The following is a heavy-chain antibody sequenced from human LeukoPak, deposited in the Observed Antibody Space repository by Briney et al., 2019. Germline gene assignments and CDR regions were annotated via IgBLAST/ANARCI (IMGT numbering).Heavy chain of an antibody. CDR2: IRYDGSNK. CDR3: ARDLNAGYCSSTSCQGGAFDI. J-gene: IGHJ3*02. Sequence: GGSLRLSCAASGFTFSSYGMHWVRQAPGKGLEWVAFIRYDGSNKYYADSVKGRFTISRDNSKNTLYLQMNSLRAEDTAVYYCARDLNAGYCSSTSCQGGAFDIWGQGTMVTVSS. D-gene: IGHD2-2*01. V-gene: IGHV3-30*02. CDR1: GFTFSSYG.